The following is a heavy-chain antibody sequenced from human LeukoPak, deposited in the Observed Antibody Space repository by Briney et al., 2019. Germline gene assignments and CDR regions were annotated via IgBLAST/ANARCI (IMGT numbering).Heavy chain of an antibody. V-gene: IGHV4-4*07. J-gene: IGHJ6*03. D-gene: IGHD3-10*01. Sequence: SETLSLTCTVSGASIDGYYWSWIRQPAGQSPEWIGRIHTSGTTNYNPAFKSRVIMSVDTSDKQFSLNVSSVTAADTAVYYCARMPPVRGVRNFSFYYYVDVWGRGTTVTVSS. CDR2: IHTSGTT. CDR1: GASIDGYY. CDR3: ARMPPVRGVRNFSFYYYVDV.